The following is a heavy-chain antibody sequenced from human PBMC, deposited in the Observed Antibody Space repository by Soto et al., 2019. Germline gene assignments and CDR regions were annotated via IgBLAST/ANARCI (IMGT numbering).Heavy chain of an antibody. Sequence: QVQLVQSGAEVKKPGASVKVSCKASGYTFTSYGISWVRQAPGQGLEWMGWISAYNGNTNYAQKLQGRVTMTTDTSTSTAYMELRSLRSDDTAVYYGASGYCSGGSCSLSDYWGQGTLVTVSS. CDR2: ISAYNGNT. D-gene: IGHD2-15*01. CDR3: ASGYCSGGSCSLSDY. J-gene: IGHJ4*02. CDR1: GYTFTSYG. V-gene: IGHV1-18*01.